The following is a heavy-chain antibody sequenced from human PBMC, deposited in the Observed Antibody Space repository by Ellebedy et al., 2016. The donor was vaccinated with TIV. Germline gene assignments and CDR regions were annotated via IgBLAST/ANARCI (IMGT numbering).Heavy chain of an antibody. V-gene: IGHV3-21*06. CDR1: GFTFDSYS. Sequence: GESLKISCAASGFTFDSYSMSWVRQAPGKGLEWVSSISRRSNDISYADSMKGRVTISRDNTNNILYLQMGSLRVEDTAVYYCSTGDILDNWGQGSLVTVSS. J-gene: IGHJ4*02. D-gene: IGHD2-15*01. CDR2: ISRRSNDI. CDR3: STGDILDN.